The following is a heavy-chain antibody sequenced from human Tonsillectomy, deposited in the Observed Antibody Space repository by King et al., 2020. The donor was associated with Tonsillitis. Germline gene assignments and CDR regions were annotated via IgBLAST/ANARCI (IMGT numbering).Heavy chain of an antibody. D-gene: IGHD2-15*01. J-gene: IGHJ4*02. CDR1: GFTFSRYG. V-gene: IGHV3-30*04. CDR3: ARDIGLYCGVGGSPPPYFLS. Sequence: QLVQSGGGVVQPGRSLRLSCAASGFTFSRYGMHWVRQAPGKGPEWVSFISDDGSKRYYADSVKGRFTISRDTSKNTLYLQMNSLRAEDTAVYYCARDIGLYCGVGGSPPPYFLSGGRGPRFTASS. CDR2: ISDDGSKR.